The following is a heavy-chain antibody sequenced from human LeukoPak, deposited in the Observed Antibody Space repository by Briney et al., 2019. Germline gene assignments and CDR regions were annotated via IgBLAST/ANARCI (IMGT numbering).Heavy chain of an antibody. J-gene: IGHJ4*02. D-gene: IGHD3-10*01. V-gene: IGHV4-34*01. Sequence: SETLSLTCAVYGGSLSGYYWSWIRQPPGKGLEWIGEINHSGSTNYNPSLKSRVTISVDTSKNQFSLKLSSVTAADTAVYYCARGHRSGGLGTDYWGQGTLVTVSS. CDR1: GGSLSGYY. CDR2: INHSGST. CDR3: ARGHRSGGLGTDY.